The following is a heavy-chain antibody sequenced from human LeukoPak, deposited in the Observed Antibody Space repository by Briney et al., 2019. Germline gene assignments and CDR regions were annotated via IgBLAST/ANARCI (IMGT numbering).Heavy chain of an antibody. CDR3: ARIDSSGYYRFDY. Sequence: SETLSLTXTVSGGSISSYYWSWIRQPPGKGLEWIGYIYYSGSTNYNPSLKSRVTISVDTPKNQFSLKLSSVTAADTAVYYCARIDSSGYYRFDYWGQGTLVTVSS. V-gene: IGHV4-59*01. CDR1: GGSISSYY. D-gene: IGHD3-22*01. CDR2: IYYSGST. J-gene: IGHJ4*02.